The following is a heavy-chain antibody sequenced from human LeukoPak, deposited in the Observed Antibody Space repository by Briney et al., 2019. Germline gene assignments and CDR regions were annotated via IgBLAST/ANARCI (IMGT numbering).Heavy chain of an antibody. CDR3: ARGGGIAAAGTALDWFDP. CDR1: GGSISSGGYY. D-gene: IGHD6-13*01. J-gene: IGHJ5*02. Sequence: PSETLSLTCTASGGSISSGGYYWSWIRQHPGKGLEWIGYIYYSGSTYYNPSLKSRVTISVDTSKNQFSLKLSSVTAADTAVYYCARGGGIAAAGTALDWFDPWGQGTLVTVSS. V-gene: IGHV4-31*03. CDR2: IYYSGST.